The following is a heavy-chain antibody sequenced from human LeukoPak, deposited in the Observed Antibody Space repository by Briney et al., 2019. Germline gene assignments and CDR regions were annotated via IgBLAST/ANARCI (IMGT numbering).Heavy chain of an antibody. V-gene: IGHV4-59*01. CDR3: ARHYGADDAFDI. J-gene: IGHJ3*02. D-gene: IGHD4-17*01. Sequence: PSETLSLTCTVSGGSIDTYYWNWIRQPPGKGLEWIGYVFHTGSTNYNPSLKSRVTISVDTSKNQFSLKLSSVTAADTAVYYCARHYGADDAFDIWGQGTMVTVSS. CDR2: VFHTGST. CDR1: GGSIDTYY.